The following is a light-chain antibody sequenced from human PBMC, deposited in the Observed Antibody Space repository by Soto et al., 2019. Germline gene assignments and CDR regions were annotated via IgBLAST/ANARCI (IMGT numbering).Light chain of an antibody. V-gene: IGLV2-23*01. J-gene: IGLJ3*02. CDR1: STDVGNSKF. CDR2: EGT. CDR3: CSHAGTYTLV. Sequence: QSVLTQPASVSGSPGQSLTISCTGSSTDVGNSKFVSWYQLHPGQAPKLMIYEGTKRRSGTSNRFSGSYSGNTAPLTISGLQTEYEADYYCCSHAGTYTLVFGGGTQVTVL.